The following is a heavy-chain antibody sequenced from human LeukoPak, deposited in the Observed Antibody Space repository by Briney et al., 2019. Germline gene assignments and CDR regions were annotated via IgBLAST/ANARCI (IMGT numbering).Heavy chain of an antibody. CDR1: GFTFSSYW. CDR2: IKQDGSEK. D-gene: IGHD3-16*02. V-gene: IGHV3-7*01. Sequence: TGGSLRLSCAASGFTFSSYWMSWVRQAPGKGLEWVANIKQDGSEKYYVDSVKGRFTISRDNAKNSLYLQMNSLRAEDTAVYYCARVARADYVWGSYRYGYYFDYWRQGTLVTVSS. J-gene: IGHJ4*02. CDR3: ARVARADYVWGSYRYGYYFDY.